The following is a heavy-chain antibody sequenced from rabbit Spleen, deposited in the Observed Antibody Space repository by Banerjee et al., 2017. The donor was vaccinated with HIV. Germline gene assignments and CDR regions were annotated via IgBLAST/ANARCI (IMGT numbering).Heavy chain of an antibody. J-gene: IGHJ4*01. D-gene: IGHD1-1*01. CDR2: IYTGSGRT. CDR3: AREGGSAYMYAFNL. Sequence: QQQLEESGGDLVKPGASLTLTCTASGFSFSSSDYIYWVRQAPGKGLEWIACIYTGSGRTYYANWAKGRFTITKTSSTTVTLQMTSLTAADTATYFCAREGGSAYMYAFNLWGPGTLVTVS. V-gene: IGHV1S45*01. CDR1: GFSFSSSDY.